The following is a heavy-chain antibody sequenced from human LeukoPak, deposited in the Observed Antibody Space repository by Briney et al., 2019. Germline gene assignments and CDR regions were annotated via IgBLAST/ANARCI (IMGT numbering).Heavy chain of an antibody. J-gene: IGHJ3*02. Sequence: PGGSLRLSCEASGFNSNKYWMSCVRQAPGKGLEWVANIKEDGNEKQYVDSVKDRYSISRESAQNSVYVQMKSLIVEDTAVLYCARDPYERGGYGAFDIWGQGTLVTVSS. D-gene: IGHD3-22*01. CDR2: IKEDGNEK. V-gene: IGHV3-7*01. CDR3: ARDPYERGGYGAFDI. CDR1: GFNSNKYW.